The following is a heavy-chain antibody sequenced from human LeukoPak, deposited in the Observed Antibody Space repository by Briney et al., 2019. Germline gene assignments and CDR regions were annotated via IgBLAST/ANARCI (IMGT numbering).Heavy chain of an antibody. CDR3: ARDSNDFCRFDP. CDR1: GFTFSSYG. Sequence: GRSLRLSCAASGFTFSSYGMHWVRQAPGKGLEWVAVISYDGSNKYYADSVKGRFTISRDNSKNTLYLQMNSLRAEDTAVYYCARDSNDFCRFDPWGQGTLVTVSS. V-gene: IGHV3-30*03. J-gene: IGHJ5*02. D-gene: IGHD3-3*01. CDR2: ISYDGSNK.